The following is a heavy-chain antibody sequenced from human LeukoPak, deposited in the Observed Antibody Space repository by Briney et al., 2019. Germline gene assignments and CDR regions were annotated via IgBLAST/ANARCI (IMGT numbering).Heavy chain of an antibody. D-gene: IGHD5-12*01. V-gene: IGHV4-30-4*01. Sequence: SETLSLTCTVSGGSISSGDYYWRWIRQPPGKGLEWIGYIYYSGSTYYNPSLKSRVTISVDTSKNQFSLKLSSVTAADTAVYYCARGSFPGYDFDYWGQGTLVTVSS. J-gene: IGHJ4*02. CDR1: GGSISSGDYY. CDR2: IYYSGST. CDR3: ARGSFPGYDFDY.